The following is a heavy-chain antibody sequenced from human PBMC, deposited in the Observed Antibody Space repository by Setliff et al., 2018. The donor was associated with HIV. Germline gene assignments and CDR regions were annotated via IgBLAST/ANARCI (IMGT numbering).Heavy chain of an antibody. J-gene: IGHJ5*02. CDR3: ARELWFGELFRGFDP. CDR1: DASITDYH. V-gene: IGHV4-59*01. D-gene: IGHD3-10*01. CDR2: IYYGEYT. Sequence: SETLSLTCTVSDASITDYHWTWIRQASGKGLEWIGYIYYGEYTRYNPSLKSRVTISIDKSKNQFSLKLSSVTAADTAVYYCARELWFGELFRGFDPWGQGTLVTVSS.